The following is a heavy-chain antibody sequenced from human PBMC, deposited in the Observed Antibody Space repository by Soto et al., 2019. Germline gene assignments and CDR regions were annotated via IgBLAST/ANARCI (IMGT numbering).Heavy chain of an antibody. Sequence: EVQLVESGGGLVQPGRSLRLSCAASGFTFDGYAMHWVRQAPGKGLEWVSGISSTSRHIGYGDTVQGRFTISRGNAKNSLYLQMNSLTPEDTALYYCAREGSGYERGFDYWGQGTRVTVSS. D-gene: IGHD5-12*01. CDR1: GFTFDGYA. J-gene: IGHJ4*02. CDR2: ISSTSRHI. V-gene: IGHV3-9*01. CDR3: AREGSGYERGFDY.